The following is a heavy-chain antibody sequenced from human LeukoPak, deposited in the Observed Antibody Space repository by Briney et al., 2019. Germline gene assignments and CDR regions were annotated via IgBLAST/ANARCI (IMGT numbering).Heavy chain of an antibody. V-gene: IGHV3-23*01. CDR2: LSGNSAGT. Sequence: ETLSLTCTVSGGSISSGGYYWSWIRQHPGKGLEWVSSLSGNSAGTHYANSVKGRFTISRDNSKNTLYLQMNSLRAEDTAVYYCAKKHAFCGGDCYGLFDYWGQGTLVTVSS. J-gene: IGHJ4*02. CDR1: GGSISSGGYY. CDR3: AKKHAFCGGDCYGLFDY. D-gene: IGHD2-21*02.